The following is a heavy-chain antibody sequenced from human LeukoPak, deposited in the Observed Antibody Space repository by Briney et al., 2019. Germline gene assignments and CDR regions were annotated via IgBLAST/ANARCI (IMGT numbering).Heavy chain of an antibody. D-gene: IGHD7-27*01. Sequence: GGSLRLSCPVSGFTFSSYAMHWVRQAPGKGLEYVSGISGNGGTTSYADSLKGRFTISRDNSKNTLYLQMSSLRAEDTAVYYCVKMPNWGSGYWGQGTLVTVSS. CDR1: GFTFSSYA. CDR3: VKMPNWGSGY. CDR2: ISGNGGTT. J-gene: IGHJ4*02. V-gene: IGHV3-64D*09.